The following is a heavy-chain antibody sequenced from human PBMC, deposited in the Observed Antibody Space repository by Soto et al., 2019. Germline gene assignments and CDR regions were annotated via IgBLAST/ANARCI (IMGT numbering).Heavy chain of an antibody. J-gene: IGHJ4*02. CDR1: GFTFSGYA. Sequence: EVQLLESGGDLVQPGRSLRLSCAASGFTFSGYAMSWVRQAPGKGLEWVSVIHGGGNSAYYADSVKGRFTISRDNSKNTLYLQMSSLRGEYTAVYYCAKNMGRVTASWHFDYWGQGTLVTITS. CDR2: IHGGGNSA. D-gene: IGHD2-21*02. V-gene: IGHV3-23*01. CDR3: AKNMGRVTASWHFDY.